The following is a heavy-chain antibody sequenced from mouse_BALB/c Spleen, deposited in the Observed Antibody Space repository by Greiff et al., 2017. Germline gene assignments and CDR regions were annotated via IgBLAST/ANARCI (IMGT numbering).Heavy chain of an antibody. J-gene: IGHJ1*01. Sequence: EVKVVESGGGLVKPGGSLKLSCAASGFTFSSYAMSWVRQTPEKRLEWVASISSGGSTYYPDSVKGRFTISRDNARNILYLQMSSLRSEDTAMYYCARGGYYYGSSWYFDVWGAGTTVTVSS. CDR1: GFTFSSYA. CDR3: ARGGYYYGSSWYFDV. D-gene: IGHD1-1*01. V-gene: IGHV5-6-5*01. CDR2: ISSGGST.